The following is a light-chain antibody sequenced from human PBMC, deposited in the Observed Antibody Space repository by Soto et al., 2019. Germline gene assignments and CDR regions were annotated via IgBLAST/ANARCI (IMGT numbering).Light chain of an antibody. CDR3: ETGDSNTRV. J-gene: IGLJ2*01. V-gene: IGLV4-60*03. CDR1: SGHSGYV. CDR2: LEGSGSY. Sequence: QSVLTQSSSASASLGSSVKLTCTLSSGHSGYVIAWHQQQPGKAPRYLMKLEGSGSYNKKRGVPHRLAGSSSAADRDLTISNLQSEDEADNYCETGDSNTRVFGGGTKLTVL.